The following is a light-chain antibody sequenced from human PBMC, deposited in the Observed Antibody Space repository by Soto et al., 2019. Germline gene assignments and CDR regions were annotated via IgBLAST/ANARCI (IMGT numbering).Light chain of an antibody. Sequence: QSVLTQPASVTGFPGQSITISCTRTSSDVGGYNYVSWYQQHPGKAPKLMIYDVSNRPSGVSNRFSGSKSGNTASLTISGLQAEDEADYYCSSYTSSDDVFGTGTKVTVL. CDR1: SSDVGGYNY. CDR3: SSYTSSDDV. V-gene: IGLV2-14*01. J-gene: IGLJ1*01. CDR2: DVS.